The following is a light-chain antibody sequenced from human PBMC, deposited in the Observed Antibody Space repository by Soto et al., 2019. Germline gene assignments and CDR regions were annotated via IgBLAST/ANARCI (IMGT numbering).Light chain of an antibody. CDR2: KAS. CDR1: QSISSW. J-gene: IGKJ3*01. V-gene: IGKV1-5*03. CDR3: QQYNSSPFT. Sequence: DIKMTQSPSTLSASAGDRVTITCRASQSISSWLAWYQQKPGKAPKLLIYKASSLESGVPSRFSGSGSGTECTLTISSLQPDDSATYYCQQYNSSPFTFGPGTKMEIK.